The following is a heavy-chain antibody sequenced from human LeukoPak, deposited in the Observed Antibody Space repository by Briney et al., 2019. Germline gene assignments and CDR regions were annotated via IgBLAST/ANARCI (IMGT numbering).Heavy chain of an antibody. V-gene: IGHV3-11*01. J-gene: IGHJ6*03. Sequence: AGGSLRLSCAASGFTFSDYYMSWIRQAPGKGLEWVSYISSSGSTIYYADSVKGRFTISRDNAKNSLYLQMNSLRAEDTAVYYCARAVTTVTTRIHYYMDVWGKGTTVTVSS. CDR1: GFTFSDYY. CDR3: ARAVTTVTTRIHYYMDV. D-gene: IGHD4-17*01. CDR2: ISSSGSTI.